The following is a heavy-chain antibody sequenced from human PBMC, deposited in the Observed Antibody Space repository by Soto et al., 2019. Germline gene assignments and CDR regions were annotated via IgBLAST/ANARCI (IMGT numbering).Heavy chain of an antibody. CDR3: ARRSGTSLD. V-gene: IGHV3-21*01. D-gene: IGHD1-26*01. J-gene: IGHJ4*02. Sequence: GGSLRLSCAASGFIFSRYTMNWVRQAPGKGLEWVSSLSSTGFNIEYADSVKGRFTISRDNAKNSLFLQMNRLRVEDTAVYYCARRSGTSLDWGQGTLVTVSS. CDR2: LSSTGFNI. CDR1: GFIFSRYT.